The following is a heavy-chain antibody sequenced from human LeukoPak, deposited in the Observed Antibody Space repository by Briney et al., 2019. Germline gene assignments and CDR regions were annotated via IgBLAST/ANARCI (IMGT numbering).Heavy chain of an antibody. CDR3: ARRRYNWNAIDY. CDR2: ISSSGSTL. CDR1: GFTFSDYY. Sequence: GGSLRPSCAASGFTFSDYYMSWIRQAPGKGLEWVSYISSSGSTLYYADSVKGRITISRDNAKNSLYLQMNSLRAEDTAVYYCARRRYNWNAIDYWGQGTLVTVSS. D-gene: IGHD1-20*01. J-gene: IGHJ4*02. V-gene: IGHV3-11*01.